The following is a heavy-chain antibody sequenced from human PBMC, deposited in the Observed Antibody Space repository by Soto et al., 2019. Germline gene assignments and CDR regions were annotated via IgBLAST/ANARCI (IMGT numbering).Heavy chain of an antibody. V-gene: IGHV3-21*01. D-gene: IGHD2-15*01. Sequence: GGSLRLSCAASGFTFSGHNVNWVRQAPGKGLEWVSSMSSSSSYIYYADSVKGRFTISRDDARNSLYLQMNSLRAEDTAVYHCASWAGFCNGGSCYPRPLDYWGQGTLVTVSS. CDR1: GFTFSGHN. CDR3: ASWAGFCNGGSCYPRPLDY. J-gene: IGHJ4*02. CDR2: MSSSSSYI.